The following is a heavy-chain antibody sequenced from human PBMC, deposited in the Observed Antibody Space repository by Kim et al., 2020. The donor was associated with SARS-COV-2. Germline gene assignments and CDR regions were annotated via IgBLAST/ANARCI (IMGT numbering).Heavy chain of an antibody. CDR1: GFTFSSYA. V-gene: IGHV3-23*01. CDR3: AKAPPVTPRPVWLGELSPSTLDY. D-gene: IGHD3-10*01. J-gene: IGHJ4*02. Sequence: GGSLRLSCAASGFTFSSYAMSWVRQAPGKGLEWVSAISGSGGSTYYADSVKGRFTISRDNSKNTLYLQMNSLRAEDTAVYYCAKAPPVTPRPVWLGELSPSTLDYWGQGTLVTVSS. CDR2: ISGSGGST.